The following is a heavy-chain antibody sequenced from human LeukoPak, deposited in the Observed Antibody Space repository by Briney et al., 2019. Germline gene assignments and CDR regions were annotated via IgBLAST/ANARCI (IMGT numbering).Heavy chain of an antibody. Sequence: ASVKVSCKASGYTFTTYHIHWVRQAPGQGLEWMGIINPSGGNTNYAQKFQGRVTMTTDTSTTTMYMELSSLRSEDMAVYYCARADSGDYYDSGGSIDYWGQGTLVTVSS. D-gene: IGHD3-22*01. CDR3: ARADSGDYYDSGGSIDY. CDR2: INPSGGNT. CDR1: GYTFTTYH. J-gene: IGHJ4*02. V-gene: IGHV1-46*01.